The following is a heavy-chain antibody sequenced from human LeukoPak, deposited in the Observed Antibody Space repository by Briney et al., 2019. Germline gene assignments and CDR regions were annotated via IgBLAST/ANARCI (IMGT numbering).Heavy chain of an antibody. CDR1: GFNFGTYS. D-gene: IGHD3-3*02. CDR2: IWYDGSNE. Sequence: GGSLRLSCAASGFNFGTYSMHWARQAPGKGLEWVAVIWYDGSNEDYVDSVKGRFTISRDNSKNTLYLQMNSLRAEDTAVYYCAREMAFWAQGPLVTVSS. V-gene: IGHV3-33*01. J-gene: IGHJ4*02. CDR3: AREMAF.